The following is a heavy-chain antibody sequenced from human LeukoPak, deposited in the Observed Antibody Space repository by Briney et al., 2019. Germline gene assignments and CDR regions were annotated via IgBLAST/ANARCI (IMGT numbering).Heavy chain of an antibody. CDR2: IYHTGST. Sequence: TSETLSLTCTVSGGSISSYYWSWIRQPPGKGLEWIANIYHTGSTNYNPSLSSQVTISIDTAKNQFSLKLTSVTAADTAVYYCARRGRNSSGWQDYLWGQGTLVTVSS. V-gene: IGHV4-59*01. J-gene: IGHJ4*02. CDR3: ARRGRNSSGWQDYL. CDR1: GGSISSYY. D-gene: IGHD6-25*01.